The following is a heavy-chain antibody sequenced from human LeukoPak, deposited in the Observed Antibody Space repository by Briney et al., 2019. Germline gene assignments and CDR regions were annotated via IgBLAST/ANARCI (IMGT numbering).Heavy chain of an antibody. CDR2: MNPNNGNT. CDR3: ARDLVDNACDF. J-gene: IGHJ4*02. CDR1: GYTFTGYY. V-gene: IGHV1-8*02. D-gene: IGHD2-8*01. Sequence: ASVKVSCKASGYTFTGYYMHWLRQATGQGLEWMGWMNPNNGNTGYVQKLQGRLTMTRDTSISTAYMELSSLRSEDTAVYYCARDLVDNACDFWGQGTLVTVSS.